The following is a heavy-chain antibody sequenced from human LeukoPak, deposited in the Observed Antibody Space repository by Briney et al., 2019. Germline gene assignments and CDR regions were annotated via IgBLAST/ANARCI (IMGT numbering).Heavy chain of an antibody. CDR1: GVSISSYY. CDR2: IYYSGST. J-gene: IGHJ4*02. CDR3: AREGVAGTLDY. V-gene: IGHV4-59*01. Sequence: PSETLSLTCTVSGVSISSYYWSWIRQPPGKGLEWIGYIYYSGSTNYNPSLKSRVTISVDTSKNQFSLKLSSVTAADTAVYYCAREGVAGTLDYWGQGTLVTVSS. D-gene: IGHD6-19*01.